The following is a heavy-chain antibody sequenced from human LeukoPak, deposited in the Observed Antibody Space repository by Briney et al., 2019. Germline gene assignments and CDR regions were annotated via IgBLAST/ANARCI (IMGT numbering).Heavy chain of an antibody. CDR3: AKDLGHSSGSSYLYYYYGMDV. Sequence: GGSLRLSCAASGFTFSSYGMHWVRQAPGKGLEWVAVISYDGSNKYYADSVKGRFTISRDNSKNTLYLQMNSLRAEDTAVYYCAKDLGHSSGSSYLYYYYGMDVWGQGTTVTVSS. J-gene: IGHJ6*02. D-gene: IGHD6-19*01. CDR2: ISYDGSNK. CDR1: GFTFSSYG. V-gene: IGHV3-30*18.